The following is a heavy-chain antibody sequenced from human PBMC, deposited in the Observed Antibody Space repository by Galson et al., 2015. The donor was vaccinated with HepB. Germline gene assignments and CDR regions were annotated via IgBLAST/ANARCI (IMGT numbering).Heavy chain of an antibody. J-gene: IGHJ6*03. D-gene: IGHD6-13*01. Sequence: SLRLSCAASGFTFSSYSMNWVRQAPGKGLEWVSSISSSSNYIYYADSVKGRFTISRDNAKNSLFLQMNSLRAEDTAGYYCARDLYYSSWARVGYYYYYMDVWGKGTTVTVSS. V-gene: IGHV3-21*01. CDR2: ISSSSNYI. CDR3: ARDLYYSSWARVGYYYYYMDV. CDR1: GFTFSSYS.